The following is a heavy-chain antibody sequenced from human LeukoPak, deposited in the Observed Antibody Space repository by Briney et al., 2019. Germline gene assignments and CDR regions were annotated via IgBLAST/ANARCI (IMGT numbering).Heavy chain of an antibody. D-gene: IGHD3-22*01. CDR2: IQNSGTT. J-gene: IGHJ4*02. CDR3: ARSVFTTSSHPYFCDY. CDR1: GGSISSHY. V-gene: IGHV4-59*11. Sequence: SQTLSLTCTVSGGSISSHYWSWIRQPPGKGLEWIGYIQNSGTTNYNPSLRSRVSISADTSNNQFSLKLTSVTAADTAVYYCARSVFTTSSHPYFCDYWGQGTLVTVSS.